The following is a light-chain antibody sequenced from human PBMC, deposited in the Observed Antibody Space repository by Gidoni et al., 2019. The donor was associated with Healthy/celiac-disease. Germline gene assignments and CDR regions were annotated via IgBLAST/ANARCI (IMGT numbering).Light chain of an antibody. CDR1: QSVSSN. CDR2: GAS. V-gene: IGKV3-15*01. CDR3: QQYNNWPHT. Sequence: IVMTQSPATLSVSPGERATLSCRASQSVSSNLAWYQQKPGQAPRLLIYGASTRATGIPARFSGSGSGTEFTLTISSLQSEDFAVYYCQQYNNWPHTFXQXTKLEIK. J-gene: IGKJ2*01.